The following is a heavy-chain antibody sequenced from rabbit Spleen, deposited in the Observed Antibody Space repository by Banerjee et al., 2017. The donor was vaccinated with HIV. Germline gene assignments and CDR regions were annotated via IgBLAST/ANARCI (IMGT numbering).Heavy chain of an antibody. V-gene: IGHV1S40*01. D-gene: IGHD1-1*01. J-gene: IGHJ3*01. CDR3: ARWSGSASGLHL. CDR2: IYAGSSGST. Sequence: QSLEESGGDLVQPGGSLTLTCKASGFTLSGYWICWVRQAPGKGLEWIACIYAGSSGSTYYASWAKGRFTISKISSTTVTLQMTSLTAADTATYFCARWSGSASGLHLWGQGTLVTVS. CDR1: GFTLSGYW.